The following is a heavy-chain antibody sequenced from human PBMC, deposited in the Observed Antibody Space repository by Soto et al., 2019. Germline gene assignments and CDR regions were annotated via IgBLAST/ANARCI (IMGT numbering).Heavy chain of an antibody. Sequence: QVQLVQSVAEVKKPGSSVKVSCKASGGTFSSYAISWLRQAPGQGLAWMGGVLPIFGTANYAQQLQGRVTITAAESTSTAYMALSSLRSEDTAVYYCARDLGYCSGGSCYSAVLNWFDPWGQGTLVTVSS. CDR3: ARDLGYCSGGSCYSAVLNWFDP. CDR1: GGTFSSYA. CDR2: VLPIFGTA. V-gene: IGHV1-69*01. J-gene: IGHJ5*02. D-gene: IGHD2-15*01.